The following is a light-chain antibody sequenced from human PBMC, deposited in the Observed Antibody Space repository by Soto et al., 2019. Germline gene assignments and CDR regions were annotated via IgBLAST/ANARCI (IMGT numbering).Light chain of an antibody. CDR2: GAS. V-gene: IGKV3-20*01. CDR1: QSVTSNY. Sequence: IVLTQSPGTLSLSPGDRATLSCRASQSVTSNYLAWYQQKPGQAPRLLIYGASNRATGIPDRFSGSGSGTDFTLTISRLEPEDFAVYYCQQYGSSPTFGQGTKVEIK. J-gene: IGKJ1*01. CDR3: QQYGSSPT.